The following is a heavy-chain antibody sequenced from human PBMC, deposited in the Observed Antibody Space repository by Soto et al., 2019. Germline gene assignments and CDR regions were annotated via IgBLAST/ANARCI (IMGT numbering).Heavy chain of an antibody. CDR3: AREPIYCSGGSCYYPFDY. Sequence: QVQLVQSGAEVKEPGSSVKVSCKASGGTFSSYAISWVRQAPGQGLEWMGGIIPIFGTANYAQKFQGRVTITADESTSTAYMELSSLRSEDTAVYYCAREPIYCSGGSCYYPFDYWGQGTLVTVSS. D-gene: IGHD2-15*01. V-gene: IGHV1-69*01. CDR1: GGTFSSYA. CDR2: IIPIFGTA. J-gene: IGHJ4*02.